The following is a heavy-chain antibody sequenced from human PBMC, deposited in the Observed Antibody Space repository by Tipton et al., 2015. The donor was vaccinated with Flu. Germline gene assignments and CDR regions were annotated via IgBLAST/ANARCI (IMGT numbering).Heavy chain of an antibody. V-gene: IGHV3-9*01. D-gene: IGHD2-15*01. Sequence: SLRLSCAASGFNFDTYGMHWVRQVPGKGLEWVAGISWNGASIGYADSVKGRFTISRDNAKNSLSLQMDSLRPDDSASYHCAKVATTHYFYYGLDVWGQGTAVSVSS. CDR3: AKVATTHYFYYGLDV. CDR1: GFNFDTYG. CDR2: ISWNGASI. J-gene: IGHJ6*02.